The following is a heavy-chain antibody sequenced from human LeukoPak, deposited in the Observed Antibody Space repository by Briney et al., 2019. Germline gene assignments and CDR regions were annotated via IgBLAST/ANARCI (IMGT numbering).Heavy chain of an antibody. Sequence: SQTLSLTYTVSGGSISSGGYYWSWIRHQPGKGLEWIGYIYYSGSTDYNPSLKSRLAISVDTSKNQFSLKVTSVTAADTAVYYCARALRVATIRSWFDPWGQGTLVTVSS. D-gene: IGHD5-12*01. CDR1: GGSISSGGYY. V-gene: IGHV4-31*03. CDR2: IYYSGST. J-gene: IGHJ5*02. CDR3: ARALRVATIRSWFDP.